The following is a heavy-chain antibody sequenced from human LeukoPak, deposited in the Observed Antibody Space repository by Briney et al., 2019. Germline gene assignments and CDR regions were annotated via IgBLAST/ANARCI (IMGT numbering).Heavy chain of an antibody. CDR3: APLPSMSIYYNMDV. J-gene: IGHJ6*03. V-gene: IGHV3-23*01. CDR2: ISGGLST. D-gene: IGHD2-8*01. Sequence: LPGGSLRLSCAASGFTFSNYAMSWIRQVPGKGLEWLSAISGGLSTYYADSVKDRFTISRDNSKNTLFLQMDSLRAEDTAVYYCAPLPSMSIYYNMDVWGKGTTVTVSS. CDR1: GFTFSNYA.